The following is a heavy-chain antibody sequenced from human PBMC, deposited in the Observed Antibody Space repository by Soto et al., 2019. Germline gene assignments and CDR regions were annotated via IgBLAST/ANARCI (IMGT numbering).Heavy chain of an antibody. V-gene: IGHV1-18*01. CDR1: GGTFSSYA. Sequence: QVQLVQSGAEVKKPGSSVKVSCKASGGTFSSYAISWVRQAPGQGLEWMGWISTYNSNTKYAQKFQGRVTMTTDTPTSTAYMNLRSLTSDDTAVYYCAREGYCSSGSCALYSHDFFGMDVWGQGTTVTVSS. CDR2: ISTYNSNT. CDR3: AREGYCSSGSCALYSHDFFGMDV. J-gene: IGHJ6*02. D-gene: IGHD2-15*01.